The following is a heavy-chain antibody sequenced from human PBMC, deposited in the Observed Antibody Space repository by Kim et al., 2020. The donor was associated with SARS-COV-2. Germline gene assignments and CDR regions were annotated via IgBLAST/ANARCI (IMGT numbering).Heavy chain of an antibody. J-gene: IGHJ4*02. V-gene: IGHV3-23*01. CDR2: ISGSGGST. CDR1: GFTFSSYA. CDR3: AKDLMNYYGSGSS. D-gene: IGHD3-10*01. Sequence: GGSLRLYCAASGFTFSSYAMSWVRQAPGKGLEWVSAISGSGGSTYYADSVKGRFTISRDNSKNTLYLQMNSLRAEDTAVYYCAKDLMNYYGSGSSWGQGTLVTVSS.